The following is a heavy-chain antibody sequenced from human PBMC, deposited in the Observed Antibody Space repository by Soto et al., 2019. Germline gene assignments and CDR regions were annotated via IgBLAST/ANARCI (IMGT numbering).Heavy chain of an antibody. CDR1: GGSISYYY. J-gene: IGHJ4*02. CDR3: AGHRSSSTYYYFDY. Sequence: LPETLSLTCTVSGGSISYYYWSWIRQPPGKGLEWIGYIYYSGSTNYNPSLKSRVTISVDTSKNQFSLKLSSVTAADTAVYYCAGHRSSSTYYYFDYWGQGTLVTV. CDR2: IYYSGST. D-gene: IGHD2-2*01. V-gene: IGHV4-59*08.